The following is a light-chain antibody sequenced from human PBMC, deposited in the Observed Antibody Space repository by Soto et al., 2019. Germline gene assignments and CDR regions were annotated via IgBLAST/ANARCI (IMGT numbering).Light chain of an antibody. CDR3: CPSAGRSPPTSV. Sequence: TPPSPVFGAPGQSSNIPRPGNTNDVGTYNLVSWYQHHPGKAPQLIIFEVTKRPSGVSDRFSGSKSGNTASLTISGLLGEDEAYYYCCPSAGRSPPTSVFGTATNVTDL. CDR2: EVT. CDR1: TNDVGTYNL. J-gene: IGLJ1*01. V-gene: IGLV2-23*02.